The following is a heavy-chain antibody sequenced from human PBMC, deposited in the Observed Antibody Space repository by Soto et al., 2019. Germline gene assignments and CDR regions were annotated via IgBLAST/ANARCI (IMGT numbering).Heavy chain of an antibody. D-gene: IGHD3-22*01. CDR2: IYSGGST. Sequence: GGSLRLSCAASGFTVSSNYMSWVRQAPGKGLEWVSVIYSGGSTYYADSVKGRFTISRHNSKNTLYLQMNSLRAEDTAVYYCARDWLTTRSVSSDYWGQGTLVTVSS. CDR3: ARDWLTTRSVSSDY. J-gene: IGHJ4*02. CDR1: GFTVSSNY. V-gene: IGHV3-53*04.